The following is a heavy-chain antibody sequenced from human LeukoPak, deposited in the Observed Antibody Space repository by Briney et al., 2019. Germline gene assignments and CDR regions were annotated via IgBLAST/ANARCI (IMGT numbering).Heavy chain of an antibody. Sequence: ASVKVSCKASGYTFTGYYMHWVRQAPGQGLEWMGWINPNSGGTNYAQKFQGRVTMTRDTPISTAYMELSRLRSDDTAVYYCARDLRSSGWAHPGIWGQGTLVAVSS. CDR1: GYTFTGYY. D-gene: IGHD6-19*01. CDR2: INPNSGGT. V-gene: IGHV1-2*02. CDR3: ARDLRSSGWAHPGI. J-gene: IGHJ4*02.